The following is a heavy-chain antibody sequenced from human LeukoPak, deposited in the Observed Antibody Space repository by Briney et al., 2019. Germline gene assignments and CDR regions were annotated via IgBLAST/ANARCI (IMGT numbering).Heavy chain of an antibody. CDR2: IGTAGDT. D-gene: IGHD3-22*01. CDR1: GFTFSSYD. V-gene: IGHV3-13*01. J-gene: IGHJ4*02. Sequence: GGSLRLSCAASGFTFSSYDMHWVRQATGKGLEWVSAIGTAGDTYYPGSVKGRFTISRENAKNSLYLQMNSLRAGDTPVYYCARVSGGCGYFFFGYWGQGTLVTVSS. CDR3: ARVSGGCGYFFFGY.